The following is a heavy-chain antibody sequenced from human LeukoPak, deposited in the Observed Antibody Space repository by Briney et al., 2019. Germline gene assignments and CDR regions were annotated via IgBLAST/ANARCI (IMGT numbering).Heavy chain of an antibody. V-gene: IGHV3-9*01. CDR3: AKGPYYYDSSGYSVPFDY. J-gene: IGHJ4*02. Sequence: GGSLRLSCAASGFTFDDYAMHWVRQAPGKGLEWVSGISRNSGSIGYADSVKGRFTISRDNAKNSLYLQMNSLRAEDTALYYCAKGPYYYDSSGYSVPFDYWGQGTLVTVSS. CDR1: GFTFDDYA. CDR2: ISRNSGSI. D-gene: IGHD3-22*01.